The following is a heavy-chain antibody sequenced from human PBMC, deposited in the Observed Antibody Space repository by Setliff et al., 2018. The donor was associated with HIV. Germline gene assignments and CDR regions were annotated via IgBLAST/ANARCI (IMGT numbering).Heavy chain of an antibody. CDR2: INPNNGDT. Sequence: ASVKVSCKASGYTFTAYYLHWVRQAPGQGLEWMGRINPNNGDTNYAQKFQGRVTMTRDTSISTAYMELSRLRSDDTAVYYCAREFGAGIRQIVAGEFYYMDVWAKGTTVTVSS. V-gene: IGHV1-2*06. J-gene: IGHJ6*03. CDR3: AREFGAGIRQIVAGEFYYMDV. D-gene: IGHD5-12*01. CDR1: GYTFTAYY.